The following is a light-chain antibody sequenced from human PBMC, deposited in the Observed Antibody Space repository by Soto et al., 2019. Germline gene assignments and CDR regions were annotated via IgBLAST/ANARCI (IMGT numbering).Light chain of an antibody. CDR1: QSISNW. CDR2: KAS. CDR3: QHYDGYPWT. Sequence: DIQMTQSPSTLSASVGDRVTITCRASQSISNWLAWYQQKPGKAPKPLIYKASSLESGVPSRFSGSGSGTDFTLTISSLQPDDFATYYCQHYDGYPWTFGQGTKVEIK. V-gene: IGKV1-5*03. J-gene: IGKJ1*01.